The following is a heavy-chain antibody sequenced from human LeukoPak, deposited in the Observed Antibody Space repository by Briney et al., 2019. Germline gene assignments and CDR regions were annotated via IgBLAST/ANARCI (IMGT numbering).Heavy chain of an antibody. J-gene: IGHJ3*02. CDR3: ARDEKRIAARPIAFDI. Sequence: SSVNVSCKGSGGICSSYAISWVRQAPAQGREWVGGSLPIFGTANYAQKFQGRVTITADESRSTAYMELSSLRSEDTAVYYCARDEKRIAARPIAFDIWGQGTMVTVSS. CDR1: GGICSSYA. V-gene: IGHV1-69*13. CDR2: SLPIFGTA. D-gene: IGHD6-6*01.